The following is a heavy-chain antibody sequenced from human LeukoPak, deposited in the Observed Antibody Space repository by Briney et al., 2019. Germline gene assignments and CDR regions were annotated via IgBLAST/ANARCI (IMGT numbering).Heavy chain of an antibody. V-gene: IGHV3-23*01. CDR1: GFTFSNYA. Sequence: PGGSLRLSCAASGFTFSNYAMSWVRQTPGKGLEWVSAITGSGGSAYYADSVKGRFTISRDNSKNTLYLQMNSLRPEDTAIYYCASRYCSGGSCYNRYYFDYWGQGTLVTVSS. D-gene: IGHD2-15*01. CDR2: ITGSGGSA. CDR3: ASRYCSGGSCYNRYYFDY. J-gene: IGHJ4*02.